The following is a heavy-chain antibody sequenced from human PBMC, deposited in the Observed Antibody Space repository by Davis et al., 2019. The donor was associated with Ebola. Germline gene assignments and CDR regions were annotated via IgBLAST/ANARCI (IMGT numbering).Heavy chain of an antibody. D-gene: IGHD5-18*01. V-gene: IGHV4-59*08. CDR3: ARRGYSYGFDY. J-gene: IGHJ4*02. CDR2: IYYSGST. CDR1: GGSISSYY. Sequence: SETLSPTFTVPGGSISSYYWSWIRQPPGKGLEWIGYIYYSGSTNYNPSLKSRVTISVDTSKNQFSLKLSSVTAADTAVYYCARRGYSYGFDYWGQGTLVTVSS.